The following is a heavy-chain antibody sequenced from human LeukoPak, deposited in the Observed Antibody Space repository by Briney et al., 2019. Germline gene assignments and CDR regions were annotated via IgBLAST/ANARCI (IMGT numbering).Heavy chain of an antibody. CDR3: ARAGAAAPAHYYYYYYMDV. CDR2: IRYDGSNK. Sequence: PGGSLRLSCAASGFTFSSYGMHWVRQAPGKGLEWVAFIRYDGSNKYYADSVKGRFTISRDNSKNTLYLQMNSLRAEDTAVYYCARAGAAAPAHYYYYYYMDVWGKGTTVTVSS. D-gene: IGHD6-13*01. J-gene: IGHJ6*03. CDR1: GFTFSSYG. V-gene: IGHV3-30*02.